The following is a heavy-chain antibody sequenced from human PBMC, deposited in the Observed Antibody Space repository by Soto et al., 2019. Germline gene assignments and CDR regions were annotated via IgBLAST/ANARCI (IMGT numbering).Heavy chain of an antibody. J-gene: IGHJ6*02. V-gene: IGHV1-8*01. Sequence: ASVKVSFNAAGYSYTSYDSDWVRQATGQGLEWMGWMNPNSGNTGYAQKFQGRVTMTRNTSISTAYMELSSLRSEDTAVYYCARYQTYYDFWSGYYPHYYYGMDVWGQGTTVTVSS. CDR2: MNPNSGNT. D-gene: IGHD3-3*01. CDR3: ARYQTYYDFWSGYYPHYYYGMDV. CDR1: GYSYTSYD.